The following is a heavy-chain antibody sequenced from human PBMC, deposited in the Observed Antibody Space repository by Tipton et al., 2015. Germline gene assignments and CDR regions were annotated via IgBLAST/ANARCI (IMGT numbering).Heavy chain of an antibody. Sequence: TLSLTCNVSGGSISTSNYYWGWIRQPPGKGLEWIGSIFHRGDTNYNPSLKSRVTISLDTSKNQFSRKLNSVTAADTAVYYCARGLLLWFGMSDYWGRGTLVTVSS. CDR3: ARGLLLWFGMSDY. CDR2: IFHRGDT. V-gene: IGHV4-39*07. J-gene: IGHJ4*02. CDR1: GGSISTSNYY. D-gene: IGHD3-10*01.